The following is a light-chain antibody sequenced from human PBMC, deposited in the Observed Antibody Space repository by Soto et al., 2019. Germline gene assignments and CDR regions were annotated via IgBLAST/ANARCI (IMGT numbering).Light chain of an antibody. CDR3: QQYNSYPLLT. CDR1: QSISSW. Sequence: DIQMTQSPSTLSASVGDRVTITCRASQSISSWLAWYQQKPGKAPKLLIYDASSLESGVPSRFSSSGSGTEFTLTISSLQPDDFATYYCQQYNSYPLLTFGGGTKVEIK. V-gene: IGKV1-5*01. J-gene: IGKJ4*01. CDR2: DAS.